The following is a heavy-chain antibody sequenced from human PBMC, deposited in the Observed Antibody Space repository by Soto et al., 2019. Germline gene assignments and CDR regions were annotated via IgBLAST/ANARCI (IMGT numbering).Heavy chain of an antibody. Sequence: PSETLSLTCAVYGGSFSGYYWSWIRQPPGKGLEWIGEINHSGSTNYNPSLKSRVTISVDTSKNQFSLKLSSVTAADTAVYYCARGKALGIAEAGPVAYWGQGTLVTVSS. D-gene: IGHD6-13*01. V-gene: IGHV4-34*01. J-gene: IGHJ4*02. CDR1: GGSFSGYY. CDR3: ARGKALGIAEAGPVAY. CDR2: INHSGST.